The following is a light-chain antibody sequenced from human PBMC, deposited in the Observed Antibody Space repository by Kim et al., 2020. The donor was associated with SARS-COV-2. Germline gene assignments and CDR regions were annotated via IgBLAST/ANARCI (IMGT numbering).Light chain of an antibody. CDR1: QSVSSSY. V-gene: IGKV3-20*01. J-gene: IGKJ1*01. CDR3: QRYRSSPCT. CDR2: DAS. Sequence: EMVLTQSPGTLSLSPGERATLSCRASQSVSSSYLAWHQQKPGQAPSLLIYDASSRATGIPDRFSGSGSGTDFTLTISRLEPEDFAVYYCQRYRSSPCTFGQGTKVDIK.